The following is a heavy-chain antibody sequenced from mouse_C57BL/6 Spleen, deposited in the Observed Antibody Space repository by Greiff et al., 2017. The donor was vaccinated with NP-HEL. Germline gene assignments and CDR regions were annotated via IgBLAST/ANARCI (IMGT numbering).Heavy chain of an antibody. CDR3: ARRRYDTWFAY. D-gene: IGHD2-14*01. V-gene: IGHV5-17*01. CDR2: ISSGSSTI. Sequence: EVQRVESGGGLVKPGGSLKLSCAASGFTFSDYGMHWVRQAPEKGLEWVAYISSGSSTIYYADTVKGRFTISRDNAKNTLFLQMTSLRSEDTAMYYCARRRYDTWFAYWGQGTLVTVSA. J-gene: IGHJ3*01. CDR1: GFTFSDYG.